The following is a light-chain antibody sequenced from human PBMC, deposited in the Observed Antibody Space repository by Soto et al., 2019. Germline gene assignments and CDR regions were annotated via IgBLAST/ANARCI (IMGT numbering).Light chain of an antibody. CDR3: QQFNSYPPS. CDR2: DAS. CDR1: QGISSA. V-gene: IGKV1-13*02. J-gene: IGKJ4*01. Sequence: AIQLTKSPSSLSASVGDRVTVTCRASQGISSALAWYQQKPGKAPKLLIYDASSLESGVPSRFSGSASGTDFTLTISSLQAEDFATYYCQQFNSYPPSFGGGTKVDIK.